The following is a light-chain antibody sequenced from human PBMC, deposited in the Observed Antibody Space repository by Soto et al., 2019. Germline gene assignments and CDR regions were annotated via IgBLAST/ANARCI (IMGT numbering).Light chain of an antibody. V-gene: IGKV1-5*01. Sequence: DRVTITCRASQSISNWLAWYQVKPGKAPKVLIYDASTLQRGVPSRFSGTGSGTEFTLTINNLQPDDFATYYCQQWTFGQGTKVDIK. CDR2: DAS. CDR3: QQWT. CDR1: QSISNW. J-gene: IGKJ1*01.